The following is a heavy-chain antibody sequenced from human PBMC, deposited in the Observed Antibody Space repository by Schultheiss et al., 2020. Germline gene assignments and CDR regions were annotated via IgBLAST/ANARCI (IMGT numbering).Heavy chain of an antibody. V-gene: IGHV3-30*18. D-gene: IGHD4-17*01. CDR2: ISYDGSNK. J-gene: IGHJ4*02. CDR3: AKQGGPHLGDSPFDY. CDR1: GFTFSSYG. Sequence: GGSLRLSCAASGFTFSSYGMHWVRQAPGKGLEWVAVISYDGSNKYYADSVKGRFTISRDNSKNTLYLQMNSLRAEDTALYYCAKQGGPHLGDSPFDYWGQGTLVTVSS.